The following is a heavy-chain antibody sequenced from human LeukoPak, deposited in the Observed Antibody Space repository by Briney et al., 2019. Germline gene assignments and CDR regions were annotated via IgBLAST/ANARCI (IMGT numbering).Heavy chain of an antibody. V-gene: IGHV3-48*04. CDR1: GFTFSSYV. CDR2: ISSSSSTI. D-gene: IGHD3-10*01. Sequence: GGSLRLSCAASGFTFSSYVMSWVRQAPGKGLEWVSYISSSSSTIYYADSVKGRFTISRDNAKNSLYLQMNSLKTEDTAVYYCTTDSLVRGGTFDYWGQGTLVTVSS. J-gene: IGHJ4*02. CDR3: TTDSLVRGGTFDY.